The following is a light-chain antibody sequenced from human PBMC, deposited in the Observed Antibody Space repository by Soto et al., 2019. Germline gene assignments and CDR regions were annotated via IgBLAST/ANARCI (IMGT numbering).Light chain of an antibody. J-gene: IGKJ1*01. V-gene: IGKV1-39*01. CDR1: QNISIF. Sequence: DIQMTQSPSSLSASVGDRVTISCRASQNISIFLNWYQQTPGKAPKLLIYAASSLQGGVPSRFSGSGSGTGFTLTISSLQPEDFTTYYCQQSYSSPRTFGQGTKVEIK. CDR3: QQSYSSPRT. CDR2: AAS.